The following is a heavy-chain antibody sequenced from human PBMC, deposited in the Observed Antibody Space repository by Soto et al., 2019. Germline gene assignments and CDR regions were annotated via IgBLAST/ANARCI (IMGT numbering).Heavy chain of an antibody. CDR3: ARVSRDAYNPRPDYFDY. J-gene: IGHJ4*02. Sequence: SETLSLTCAVYCGSFSGYYWSWIRQPPGKGLEWIGEINHSGSTNYNPSLKSRVTMSVDTSKNQFSLKLSSVTAADTAVYFCARVSRDAYNPRPDYFDYWGQGTLVTVSS. CDR2: INHSGST. CDR1: CGSFSGYY. V-gene: IGHV4-34*01. D-gene: IGHD1-1*01.